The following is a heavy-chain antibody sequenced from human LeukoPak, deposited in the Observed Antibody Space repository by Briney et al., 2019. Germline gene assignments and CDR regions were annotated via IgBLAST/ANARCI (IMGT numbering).Heavy chain of an antibody. J-gene: IGHJ4*02. CDR3: ARERYSSSDY. CDR2: ISAYNGNT. CDR1: GYSFASYG. V-gene: IGHV1-18*01. Sequence: ASVKVSCKASGYSFASYGIGWVRQAPGQGLEWMGWISAYNGNTNYAQKLQGRVTMTTDTSTSTAYMELRSLRSDDTAVYYCARERYSSSDYWGQGTLVTVSS. D-gene: IGHD5-18*01.